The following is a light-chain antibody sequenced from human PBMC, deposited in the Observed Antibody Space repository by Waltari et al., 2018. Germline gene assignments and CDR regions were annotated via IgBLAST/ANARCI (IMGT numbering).Light chain of an antibody. CDR1: SSDVGGYNY. J-gene: IGLJ1*01. V-gene: IGLV2-14*01. CDR2: EVS. CDR3: SSYTSSSTFYV. Sequence: QSALTQPASVSGSPGQSITISCTGTSSDVGGYNYASWYQQPPGKAPKLMIYEVSNRPSGVSNRFAGSKSGNTASLTISGLQAEDEADYYCSSYTSSSTFYVFGTGTKVTVL.